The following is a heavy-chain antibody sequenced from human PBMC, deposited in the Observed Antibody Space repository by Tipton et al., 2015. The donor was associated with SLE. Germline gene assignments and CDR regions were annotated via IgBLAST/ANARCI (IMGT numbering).Heavy chain of an antibody. V-gene: IGHV4-4*07. Sequence: TLSLTCTVSGGSISSYYWSWTRQPAGKGLVWIGRIYTSGSTNYNPSLKSRVTMSVDTSKNQFSLQLSSVTAADTAVYYCAREYYDSSGYYVPFDYWGQGTLVTVSS. CDR2: IYTSGST. D-gene: IGHD3-22*01. CDR3: AREYYDSSGYYVPFDY. J-gene: IGHJ4*02. CDR1: GGSISSYY.